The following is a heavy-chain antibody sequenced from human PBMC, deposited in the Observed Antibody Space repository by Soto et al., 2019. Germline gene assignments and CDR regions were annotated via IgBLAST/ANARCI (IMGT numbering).Heavy chain of an antibody. Sequence: QVQLVQSGGEVRKPGASVTVSCKASGYTFSRYGMSWVRQAPGQGLEWMGWISTYNGKTNYAQKFQDRVTMATDTSTSIVYLERRSLTFDDTAVYYCAREGDVTYYYYGMDVWGQGTTVSVSS. V-gene: IGHV1-18*01. D-gene: IGHD2-21*02. CDR2: ISTYNGKT. J-gene: IGHJ6*02. CDR1: GYTFSRYG. CDR3: AREGDVTYYYYGMDV.